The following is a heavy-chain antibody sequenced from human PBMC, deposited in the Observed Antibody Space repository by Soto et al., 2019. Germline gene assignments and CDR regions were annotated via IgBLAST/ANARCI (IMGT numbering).Heavy chain of an antibody. V-gene: IGHV3-9*01. CDR2: ISSDGDTI. J-gene: IGHJ6*02. Sequence: EVQLIESGGGWVQHGTSLRVSCAASGFTFHEYAMHWVRQAPGKGLEWVSGISSDGDTIAYADSVQGRFTVFRDNAKNSLYLQMNSLRAEDTALYYCTKGGYDLIYYFGMDVWGQGTTVTVSS. CDR3: TKGGYDLIYYFGMDV. D-gene: IGHD5-12*01. CDR1: GFTFHEYA.